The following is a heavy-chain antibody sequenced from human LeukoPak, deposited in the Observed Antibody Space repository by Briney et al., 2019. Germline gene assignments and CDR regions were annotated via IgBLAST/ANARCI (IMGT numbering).Heavy chain of an antibody. Sequence: PSETLSLTCTVSGYSISMGYYWAWIRQPPGKGLEWIGSIYQSGSTYYNPPLKSRVTISVDTSKNQVSLKLTSVTAADTAVYYCARDLAYCTSTTCSRYNWFDPWGQGTLVTVSS. CDR3: ARDLAYCTSTTCSRYNWFDP. CDR1: GYSISMGYY. V-gene: IGHV4-38-2*02. D-gene: IGHD2-2*01. CDR2: IYQSGST. J-gene: IGHJ5*02.